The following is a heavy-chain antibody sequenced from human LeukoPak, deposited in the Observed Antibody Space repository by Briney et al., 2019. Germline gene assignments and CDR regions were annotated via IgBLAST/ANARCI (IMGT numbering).Heavy chain of an antibody. V-gene: IGHV1-18*01. CDR2: ISAYNGNT. D-gene: IGHD6-6*01. CDR1: GYTFTSYG. Sequence: ASVKVSCKASGYTFTSYGISWVRQASGQGLEWMGWISAYNGNTSYAQKLQGRVTMTTDTSTSTAYMELRSLRSDDTAVYYCARDRGYSSSRSYFDYWGQGTLVTVSS. CDR3: ARDRGYSSSRSYFDY. J-gene: IGHJ4*02.